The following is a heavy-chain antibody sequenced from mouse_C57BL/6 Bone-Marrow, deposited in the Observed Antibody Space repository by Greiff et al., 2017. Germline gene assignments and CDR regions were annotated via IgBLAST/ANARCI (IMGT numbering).Heavy chain of an antibody. V-gene: IGHV1-81*01. Sequence: VQVVESGAELARPGASVKLSCKASGYTFTSYGISWVKQRTGQGLEWIGEIYPRSGNTYYNEKFKGKATLTADKSSSTAYMELRSLTSEDSAVYFCARRAYYSNYYAMDYWGQGTSVTVSS. CDR3: ARRAYYSNYYAMDY. D-gene: IGHD2-5*01. CDR2: IYPRSGNT. CDR1: GYTFTSYG. J-gene: IGHJ4*01.